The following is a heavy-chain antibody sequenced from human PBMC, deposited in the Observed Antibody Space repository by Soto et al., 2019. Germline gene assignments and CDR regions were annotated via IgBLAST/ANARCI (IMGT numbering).Heavy chain of an antibody. D-gene: IGHD2-21*01. V-gene: IGHV3-11*01. CDR2: ISSSGDPT. CDR1: GFSFSDYY. Sequence: QVQLVESGGGLVNPGGSLRLSCAASGFSFSDYYMTWIRQAPGKGLEWISDISSSGDPTYYADSVRGRFTISRDNAKNSLYLQLNSLRGEDTAIYYCARLLLRPGKFDYWGQVTLVTVSS. J-gene: IGHJ4*02. CDR3: ARLLLRPGKFDY.